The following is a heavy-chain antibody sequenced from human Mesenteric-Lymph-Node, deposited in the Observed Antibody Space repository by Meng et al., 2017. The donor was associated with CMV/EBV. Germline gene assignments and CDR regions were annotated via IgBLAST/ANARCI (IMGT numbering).Heavy chain of an antibody. J-gene: IGHJ4*02. CDR1: GFTFSDYY. V-gene: IGHV3-69-1*01. CDR3: AKDTYDFWSGYYSTVGVDY. Sequence: GESLKISCAASGFTFSDYYMNWVRQAPGKGLEWVSSISSSSTIYYADSVKGRFTISRDNSKNTLYLQMNSLRAEDTAVYYCAKDTYDFWSGYYSTVGVDYWGQGTLVTVSS. D-gene: IGHD3-3*01. CDR2: ISSSSTI.